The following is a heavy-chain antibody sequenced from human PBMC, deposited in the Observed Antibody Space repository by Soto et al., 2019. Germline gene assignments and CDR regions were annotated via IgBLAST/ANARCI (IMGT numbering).Heavy chain of an antibody. D-gene: IGHD6-13*01. CDR2: IYYSGST. CDR1: GGSISSYY. Sequence: PSETLSLTCTVSGGSISSYYWSWIRQPPGKGLEWIGYIYYSGSTNYNPSLKSRVTISVDTSKNQFSLKLSSVTAADTAVYYCARSDSSSWYGVIDYWGQGTLVTVSS. J-gene: IGHJ4*02. CDR3: ARSDSSSWYGVIDY. V-gene: IGHV4-59*08.